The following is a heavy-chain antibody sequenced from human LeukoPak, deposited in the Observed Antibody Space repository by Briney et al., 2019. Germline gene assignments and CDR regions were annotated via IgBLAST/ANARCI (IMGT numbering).Heavy chain of an antibody. CDR3: ARRLDISWWFDP. J-gene: IGHJ5*02. CDR2: IYYSGGT. CDR1: GGSISSGGYY. D-gene: IGHD5-12*01. V-gene: IGHV4-31*03. Sequence: SETLSLTCTVSGGSISSGGYYWSWIRQHPGKGLEWIGYIYYSGGTYYNPSLKSRVTISVDTSKNQFSLKLSSVTAADTAVYYCARRLDISWWFDPWGQGTLVTVSS.